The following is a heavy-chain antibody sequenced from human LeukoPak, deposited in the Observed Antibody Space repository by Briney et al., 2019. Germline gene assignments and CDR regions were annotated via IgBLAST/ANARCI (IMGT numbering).Heavy chain of an antibody. J-gene: IGHJ5*02. CDR1: GFTFSSYS. V-gene: IGHV3-21*01. D-gene: IGHD3-3*01. CDR3: ARVAYDFWSGTDYWFDP. Sequence: TLGGSLRLSCAASGFTFSSYSMNWVRQAPGKGLEWVSSISSSSSYIYYADSVKGRFTISRDNAKNSLYLQMNSLRAEDTAVYYCARVAYDFWSGTDYWFDPWGQGTLVTVSS. CDR2: ISSSSSYI.